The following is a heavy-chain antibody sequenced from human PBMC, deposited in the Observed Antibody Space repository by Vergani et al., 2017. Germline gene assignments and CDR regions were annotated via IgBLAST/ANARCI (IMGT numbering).Heavy chain of an antibody. Sequence: QVQLQESGPGLVKPSQTLSLTCTVSGGSISSYYWNWIRQPAGKGLEWIGRIYTSGSANYNPSLKSRVTISVDTSKNQFSLKLSSVTAADTAVYYCARGLYGDYDIGLYFDYWGQGTLVTVSS. J-gene: IGHJ4*02. CDR3: ARGLYGDYDIGLYFDY. V-gene: IGHV4-4*07. D-gene: IGHD4-17*01. CDR2: IYTSGSA. CDR1: GGSISSYY.